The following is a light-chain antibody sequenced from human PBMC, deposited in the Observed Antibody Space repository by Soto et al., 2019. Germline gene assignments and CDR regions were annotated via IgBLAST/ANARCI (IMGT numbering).Light chain of an antibody. CDR2: GVA. CDR3: FSYAGSSTWV. Sequence: QSVLTQPASVSGSPGQSITISCTGTRSDIGSYNSIAWYQQHPGKAPRVMIFGVAKRPSGISNRFSGSKSGFMASLTISGLQAEDEADYFCFSYAGSSTWVFGGGTKLTVL. J-gene: IGLJ3*02. V-gene: IGLV2-23*02. CDR1: RSDIGSYNS.